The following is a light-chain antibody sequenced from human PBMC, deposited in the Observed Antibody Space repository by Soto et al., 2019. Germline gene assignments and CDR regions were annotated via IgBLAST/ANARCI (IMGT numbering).Light chain of an antibody. CDR2: DAS. Sequence: IQMTQSPSSLSGSVWERVTMTCRSSQIISSWLSWYQQKPGKAPKLLIYDASSLQSGVPSRFSGSGSGTEFTLTISGLQPDDVATYYCQHYNTYSTWTFGQGTKVDIK. J-gene: IGKJ1*01. V-gene: IGKV1-5*01. CDR3: QHYNTYSTWT. CDR1: QIISSW.